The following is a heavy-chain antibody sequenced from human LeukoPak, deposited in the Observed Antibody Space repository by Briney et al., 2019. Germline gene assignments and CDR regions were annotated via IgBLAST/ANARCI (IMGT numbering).Heavy chain of an antibody. CDR3: ARQSSSSHAFDI. V-gene: IGHV5-51*01. J-gene: IGHJ3*02. D-gene: IGHD6-6*01. CDR1: GFIFSSYW. CDR2: IFPDDSDT. Sequence: GASLQISCKGSGFIFSSYWIVWVRPLPGKGLEWMGIIFPDDSDTRYRPSFQGQVTISADKSISTAYLQWSSLKASDTALYYCARQSSSSHAFDIWGQGTMVSVSS.